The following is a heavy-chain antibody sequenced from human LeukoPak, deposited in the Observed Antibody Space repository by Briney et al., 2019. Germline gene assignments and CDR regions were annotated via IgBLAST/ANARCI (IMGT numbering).Heavy chain of an antibody. J-gene: IGHJ5*02. CDR3: ARWYVWFDP. D-gene: IGHD6-13*01. V-gene: IGHV3-48*01. Sequence: GGSLRLSCAASGFTFSSYSMNWVRQAPGKGLEWVSYISSSSSTIYYADSVKGRSTISRDNAKNSLYLQMNSLRAEDTAVYYCARWYVWFDPWGQGTLVTVSS. CDR2: ISSSSSTI. CDR1: GFTFSSYS.